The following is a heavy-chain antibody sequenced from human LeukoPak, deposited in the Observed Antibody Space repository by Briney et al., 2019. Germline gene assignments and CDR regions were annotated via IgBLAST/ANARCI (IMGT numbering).Heavy chain of an antibody. CDR2: IYYSGST. V-gene: IGHV4-30-2*01. J-gene: IGHJ6*02. D-gene: IGHD6-13*01. Sequence: SQTLSLTCAVSGGSISSGGYSWSWIRQPPGKGLEWIGYIYYSGSTNYNPSLKSRVTISVDRSKNQFSLKLSSVTAADTAVYYCARGDISSWNYYYYGMDVWGQGTTVTVSS. CDR3: ARGDISSWNYYYYGMDV. CDR1: GGSISSGGYS.